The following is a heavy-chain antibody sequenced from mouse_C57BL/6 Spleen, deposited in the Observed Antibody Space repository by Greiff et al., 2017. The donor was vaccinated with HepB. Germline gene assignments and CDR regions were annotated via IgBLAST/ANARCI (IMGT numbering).Heavy chain of an antibody. CDR3: ARGGLRLYYYAMDY. V-gene: IGHV1-55*01. Sequence: VQLQQPGAELVKPGASVKMSCKASGYTFTSYWLTWVKQRPGQGLEWIGDIYPGSGSTNYNEKFKSKATLTVDTSSSTAYMQLSSLTSEDSAVYYCARGGLRLYYYAMDYWGQGTSVTVSS. D-gene: IGHD2-4*01. CDR2: IYPGSGST. J-gene: IGHJ4*01. CDR1: GYTFTSYW.